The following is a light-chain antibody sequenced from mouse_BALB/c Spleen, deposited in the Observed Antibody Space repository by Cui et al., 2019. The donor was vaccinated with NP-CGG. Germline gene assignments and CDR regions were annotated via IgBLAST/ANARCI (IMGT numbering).Light chain of an antibody. CDR1: TGAVTTSNY. Sequence: QAVVTQESALTTSPGETVTLTCRSSTGAVTTSNYANWVQEKPDHLFTGLIGDTNNRAPGVPARFSGSLFGEKAALTITGAQTEDEAIYFCALWYSNHWVFGGGTKLTVL. CDR2: DTN. CDR3: ALWYSNHWV. J-gene: IGLJ1*01. V-gene: IGLV1*01.